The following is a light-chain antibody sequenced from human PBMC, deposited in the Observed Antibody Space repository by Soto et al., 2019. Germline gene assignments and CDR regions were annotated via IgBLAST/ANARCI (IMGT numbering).Light chain of an antibody. J-gene: IGLJ1*01. V-gene: IGLV1-40*01. CDR1: SSNIGAGYD. CDR3: QSYDSSLSGSYV. Sequence: QSVLTQPPSVSGAPGQRATISCTGSSSNIGAGYDVHWYQRLPGTAPKVLIYSNNNRPSGVPDRFSGSKSGTSASLAITGLQAEDEADYYCQSYDSSLSGSYVFGTGTKLTV. CDR2: SNN.